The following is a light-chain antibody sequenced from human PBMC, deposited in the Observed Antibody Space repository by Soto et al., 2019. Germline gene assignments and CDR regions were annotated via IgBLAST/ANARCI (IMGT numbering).Light chain of an antibody. J-gene: IGKJ1*01. CDR1: QSISSY. CDR2: AAS. Sequence: DIQMTPYPSSLSASVGDRVIITCRASQSISSYLNWYQQKPGKIPKLLIYAASRLQSGVPSRFSGSGSGTDFTLTISSLQPEDFATYYCQQSYSTPTFGQGTKV. CDR3: QQSYSTPT. V-gene: IGKV1-39*01.